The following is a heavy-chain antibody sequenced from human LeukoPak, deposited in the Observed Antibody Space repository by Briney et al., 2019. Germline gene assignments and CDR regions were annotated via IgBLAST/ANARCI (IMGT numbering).Heavy chain of an antibody. V-gene: IGHV1-8*01. CDR2: MNPNSGNT. J-gene: IGHJ4*02. CDR1: GYTFTSYD. Sequence: ASVTVSCQASGYTFTSYDINWVRQATGQGLEWMGWMNPNSGNTGYAQKFQGRVTMTRNASISTAYMELSSLRSEDTAVYYCARERVPAAILNWGQGTLVTVSS. CDR3: ARERVPAAILN. D-gene: IGHD2-2*01.